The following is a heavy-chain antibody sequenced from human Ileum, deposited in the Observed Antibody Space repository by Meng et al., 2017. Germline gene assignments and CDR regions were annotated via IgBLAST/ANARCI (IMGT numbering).Heavy chain of an antibody. Sequence: GESLKISCTGSGFTFSDYAMSWVRQAPGKGPEWVSALSASGETIYYTDSVKGRFTISRHNSRNTQYLEMNSLRAEDTALYYCASWREGSGSYFENWGQGTLVTVSS. CDR3: ASWREGSGSYFEN. CDR2: LSASGETI. J-gene: IGHJ4*02. D-gene: IGHD3-10*01. V-gene: IGHV3-23*01. CDR1: GFTFSDYA.